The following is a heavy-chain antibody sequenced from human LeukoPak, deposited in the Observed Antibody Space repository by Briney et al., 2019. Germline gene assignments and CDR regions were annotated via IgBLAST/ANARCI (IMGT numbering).Heavy chain of an antibody. V-gene: IGHV1-8*01. J-gene: IGHJ5*02. D-gene: IGHD6-13*01. Sequence: ASVKVSCKASGYTFTSYDINWVRQATGQGLEWMGWMNPNSGNTGYAQKFQGRVTMTRDTSISTAYMELSSLRSEDTAVYYCARGQQQLVGIRNWFDPWGQGTLVTVSS. CDR2: MNPNSGNT. CDR1: GYTFTSYD. CDR3: ARGQQQLVGIRNWFDP.